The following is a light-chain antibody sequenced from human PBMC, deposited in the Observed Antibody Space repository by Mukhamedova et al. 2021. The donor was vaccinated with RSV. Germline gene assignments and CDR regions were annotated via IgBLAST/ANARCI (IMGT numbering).Light chain of an antibody. V-gene: IGKV2-28*01. J-gene: IGKJ1*01. CDR3: MHSLQNPLT. CDR1: LNTNGNNF. Sequence: LNTNGNNFLTWYHQKPGQSPRLLIYLGSNRPSGVPARFSGTGSATYFTLEISRVEAEAVGVYYCMHSLQNPLTFGQGTRLDI. CDR2: LGS.